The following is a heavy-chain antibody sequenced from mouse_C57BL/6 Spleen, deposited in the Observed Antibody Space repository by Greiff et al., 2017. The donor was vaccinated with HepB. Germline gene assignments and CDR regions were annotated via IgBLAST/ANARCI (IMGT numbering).Heavy chain of an antibody. V-gene: IGHV3-6*01. J-gene: IGHJ1*03. CDR1: GYSITSGYY. Sequence: EVKLVESGPGLVKPSQSLSLTCSVTGYSITSGYYWNWIRQFPGNKLEWMGYISYDGSNNYNPSLKNRISITRDTSKNQFFLKLNSVTTEDTATYYCANYYGNWYFDVWGTGTTVTVSS. CDR2: ISYDGSN. D-gene: IGHD1-1*01. CDR3: ANYYGNWYFDV.